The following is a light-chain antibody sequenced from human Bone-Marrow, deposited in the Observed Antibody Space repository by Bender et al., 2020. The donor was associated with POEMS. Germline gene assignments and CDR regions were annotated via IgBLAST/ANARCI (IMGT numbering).Light chain of an antibody. CDR2: QDN. Sequence: SYELTQPPSVSVSPGQTASIPCSGNELGDKFVCWYQQKPGQSPMLVIYQDNKRPSGVPDRFSGSKSGTSASLAITGLQSDDEAIYFCVAWDASLNGWVFGGGTKLTVL. J-gene: IGLJ3*02. V-gene: IGLV3-1*01. CDR3: VAWDASLNGWV. CDR1: ELGDKF.